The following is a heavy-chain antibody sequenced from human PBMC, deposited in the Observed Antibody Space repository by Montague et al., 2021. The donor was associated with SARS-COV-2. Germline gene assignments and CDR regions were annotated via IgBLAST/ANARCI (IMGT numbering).Heavy chain of an antibody. CDR1: GGSTNYYY. Sequence: SETLSLTCIVSGGSTNYYYWSWIRQSPGKGLEWIGYMYYSGSTNXKPSLKSRVTMSIDRSKNQFSLKLRSVTAADTAVYYCARVARYCTNGVCQTYYYYGLDVAFQWTTVSVSS. CDR2: MYYSGST. D-gene: IGHD2-8*01. J-gene: IGHJ6*02. V-gene: IGHV4-59*01. CDR3: ARVARYCTNGVCQTYYYYGLDV.